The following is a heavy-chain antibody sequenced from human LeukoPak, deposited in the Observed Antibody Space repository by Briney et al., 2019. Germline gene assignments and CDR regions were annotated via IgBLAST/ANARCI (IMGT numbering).Heavy chain of an antibody. CDR3: ARSVWTQPRQLDRRFDP. Sequence: GGSLRLSCAASGFAFSSYSMNWVGQAPGKGLEGVSSISSSSSYIYYADSVKGRFTISRDKAKNSLYLQMNSLRAEDTAVYYCARSVWTQPRQLDRRFDPWGQGTLVTVSS. J-gene: IGHJ5*02. V-gene: IGHV3-21*01. D-gene: IGHD5-18*01. CDR1: GFAFSSYS. CDR2: ISSSSSYI.